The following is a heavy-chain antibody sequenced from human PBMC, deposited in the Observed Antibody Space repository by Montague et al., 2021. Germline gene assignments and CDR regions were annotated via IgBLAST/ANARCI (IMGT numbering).Heavy chain of an antibody. CDR3: AGGHQLQDFDWPQGLGY. V-gene: IGHV4-34*01. Sequence: SETLPLTCAVYGVTFRGYYWTWIRQPPGKGLEWIGEINHSGSTDYNPSLESRVTISVDTSKNQFSLKLTSATAADTAVYFCAGGHQLQDFDWPQGLGYWAQGTLVAVSS. J-gene: IGHJ4*02. CDR1: GVTFRGYY. CDR2: INHSGST. D-gene: IGHD3-9*01.